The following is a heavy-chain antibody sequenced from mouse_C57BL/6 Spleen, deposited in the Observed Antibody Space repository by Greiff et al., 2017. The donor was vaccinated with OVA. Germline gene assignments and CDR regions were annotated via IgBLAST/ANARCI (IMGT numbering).Heavy chain of an antibody. J-gene: IGHJ1*03. D-gene: IGHD2-4*01. V-gene: IGHV1-80*01. CDR3: AREGVYDYDVGNWYFDV. CDR1: GYAFSSYW. CDR2: IYPGDGDT. Sequence: LQESGAELVKPGASVKISCKASGYAFSSYWMNWVKQRPGKGLEWIGQIYPGDGDTNYNGKFKGKATLTADKSSSTAYMQLSSLTSEDSAVYFCAREGVYDYDVGNWYFDVWGTGTTVTVSS.